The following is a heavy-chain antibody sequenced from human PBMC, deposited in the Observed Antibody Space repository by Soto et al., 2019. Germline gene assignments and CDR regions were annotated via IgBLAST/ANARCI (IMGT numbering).Heavy chain of an antibody. D-gene: IGHD3-16*01. CDR2: ISGDSGAI. Sequence: EVQLLESGGGLVQPGGSLRLSCAASGFTFSTSSMSWVRQAPGKGLEWVSAISGDSGAIYYADSVKGRFTISRDNSRDTLYLQMNSLRAEDTALYFWARGGRFTFRFDYWGQGTLISVSS. J-gene: IGHJ4*02. CDR3: ARGGRFTFRFDY. CDR1: GFTFSTSS. V-gene: IGHV3-23*01.